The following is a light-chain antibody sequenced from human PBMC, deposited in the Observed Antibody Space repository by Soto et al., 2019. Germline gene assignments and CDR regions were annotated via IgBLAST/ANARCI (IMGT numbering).Light chain of an antibody. V-gene: IGKV3-15*01. J-gene: IGKJ4*01. Sequence: EMVMTQSPATLSVSPGERATRSCRASQSVDTSYLAWYQEKPGQAPRLLIYGASTRATGIPARFSGSGSGTEFTLTISSLQSEDFAGYYCQQYNKWPLTFGGGTKVEIK. CDR1: QSVDTSY. CDR2: GAS. CDR3: QQYNKWPLT.